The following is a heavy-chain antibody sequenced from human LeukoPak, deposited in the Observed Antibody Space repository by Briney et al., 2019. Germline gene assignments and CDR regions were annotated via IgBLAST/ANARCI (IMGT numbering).Heavy chain of an antibody. CDR1: GGSFSGYY. V-gene: IGHV4-34*12. D-gene: IGHD2-15*01. Sequence: PSETLSLTCAVYGGSFSGYYWNWIRQPPGKGLEWIGEIIQSGNTYYNPSLKSRVTVSLDTSKNQFSLKLTSVTAADTAVYYCARDTKNKCSGGSCYSGGFDSWGQGTLVTVSA. CDR2: IIQSGNT. CDR3: ARDTKNKCSGGSCYSGGFDS. J-gene: IGHJ4*02.